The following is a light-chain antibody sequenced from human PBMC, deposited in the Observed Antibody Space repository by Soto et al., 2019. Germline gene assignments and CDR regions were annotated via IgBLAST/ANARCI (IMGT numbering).Light chain of an antibody. Sequence: AIQMTQSPSSLSASVGDRVTITCRASQGIRNDLGWYQQKPGKAPKLLIYSASNLQSGLPSRFSGSGSGTDFALTISSLQPEDFAPYYCLQDYTYPRTFGQGTKVEIK. CDR2: SAS. CDR1: QGIRND. V-gene: IGKV1-6*01. CDR3: LQDYTYPRT. J-gene: IGKJ1*01.